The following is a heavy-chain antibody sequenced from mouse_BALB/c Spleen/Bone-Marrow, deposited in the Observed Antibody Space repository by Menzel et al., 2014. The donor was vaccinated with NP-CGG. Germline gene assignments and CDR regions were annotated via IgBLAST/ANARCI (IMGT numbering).Heavy chain of an antibody. CDR2: IYPGSGST. CDR3: TREGWLRYFDY. Sequence: LQQSGSELVRPGASVKLSCKASGYTFTSYWMRWVKQRHGQGLEWIGNIYPGSGSTNYDENFKSKGTLTVDTSSSTAYMHLSSLTSEDSAVYYCTREGWLRYFDYWGQGTTLTVSS. V-gene: IGHV1S22*01. D-gene: IGHD2-2*01. CDR1: GYTFTSYW. J-gene: IGHJ2*01.